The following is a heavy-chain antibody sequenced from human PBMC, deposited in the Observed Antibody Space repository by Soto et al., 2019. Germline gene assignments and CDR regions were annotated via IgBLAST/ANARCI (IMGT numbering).Heavy chain of an antibody. CDR3: AKNSRGYSGYDLFDY. D-gene: IGHD5-12*01. CDR2: ISAYNGNT. J-gene: IGHJ4*02. V-gene: IGHV1-18*01. CDR1: GYTFTSYG. Sequence: ASVKVSCKASGYTFTSYGISWVRQAPGQGLEWMGWISAYNGNTNYAQKLQGRVTMTTDTSTSTAYMELRSLRSDDTAVYYCAKNSRGYSGYDLFDYWGQGTLVTVSS.